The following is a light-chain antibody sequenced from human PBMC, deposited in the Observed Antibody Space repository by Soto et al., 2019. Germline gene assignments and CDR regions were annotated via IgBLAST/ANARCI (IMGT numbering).Light chain of an antibody. CDR1: SSNIGSNV. CDR2: SNN. Sequence: QAVVTQPPSVSGTPGQRVTISCSGSSSNIGSNVVNWYQQLPGTAPKVLIYSNNQRPSGVPDRFSGSKSGTSASLAISGLQSEDEADYYCAAWDDRLNGVVFGGGTQLTVL. J-gene: IGLJ2*01. CDR3: AAWDDRLNGVV. V-gene: IGLV1-44*01.